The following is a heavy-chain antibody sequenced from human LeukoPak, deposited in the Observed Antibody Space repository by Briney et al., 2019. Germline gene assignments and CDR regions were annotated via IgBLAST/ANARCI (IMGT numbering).Heavy chain of an antibody. Sequence: GGSLRLSCAASGFTFSGYIMNWVRQAPGKGVEWVSFIGTSGNTIYYADSVKGRFTVSRDNAKNSLYLQMNSLRAEDTAVYYCARDQWLDYWGQGPLVTVSS. J-gene: IGHJ4*02. CDR1: GFTFSGYI. CDR2: IGTSGNTI. V-gene: IGHV3-48*01. CDR3: ARDQWLDY. D-gene: IGHD6-19*01.